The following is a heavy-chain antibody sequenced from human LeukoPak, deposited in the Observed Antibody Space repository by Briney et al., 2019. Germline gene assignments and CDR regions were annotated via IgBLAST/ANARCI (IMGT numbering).Heavy chain of an antibody. CDR2: INHSGSS. J-gene: IGHJ4*02. CDR1: GGSFSGYY. V-gene: IGHV4-34*01. CDR3: ARGPPPRGDFWSGYYRGAFDY. Sequence: SETLSLTCAVYGGSFSGYYWSWIRQPPGKGLEWIGEINHSGSSNYNTSLKRRVTISVDKSKKQFSQKQSYRAAADTAVYYCARGPPPRGDFWSGYYRGAFDYWGQGTLVTVSS. D-gene: IGHD3-3*01.